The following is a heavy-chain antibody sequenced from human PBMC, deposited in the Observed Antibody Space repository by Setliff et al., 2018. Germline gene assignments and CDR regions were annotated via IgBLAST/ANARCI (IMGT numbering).Heavy chain of an antibody. D-gene: IGHD1-1*01. CDR3: ARTGTYRYFDS. CDR1: GGSMSSGAYY. J-gene: IGHJ4*02. V-gene: IGHV4-31*03. CDR2: IYSSGTT. Sequence: SETLSLTCTVSGGSMSSGAYYWSWIRQHPEKGLELIAYIYSSGTTYYNPSLKSRVTISVDASKNQFSLKLSSVTAADTAVYYCARTGTYRYFDSWGQGTRVTVSS.